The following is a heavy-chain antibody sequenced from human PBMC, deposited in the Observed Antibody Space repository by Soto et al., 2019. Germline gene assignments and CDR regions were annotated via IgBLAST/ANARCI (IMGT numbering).Heavy chain of an antibody. D-gene: IGHD3-3*01. CDR3: TTGAPAADDSFFGMVMGRVDV. CDR1: GGTFHTST. Sequence: QVHLVQSGTEVKKPGTSVKVSCEASGGTFHTSTINWVRQAPGQGLEWMGGIIPIFGAPNYAQHFQSRVTITADESTSTAYMELSSLRSEDTAVYYCTTGAPAADDSFFGMVMGRVDVWGQGTTVIVSS. V-gene: IGHV1-69*01. CDR2: IIPIFGAP. J-gene: IGHJ6*02.